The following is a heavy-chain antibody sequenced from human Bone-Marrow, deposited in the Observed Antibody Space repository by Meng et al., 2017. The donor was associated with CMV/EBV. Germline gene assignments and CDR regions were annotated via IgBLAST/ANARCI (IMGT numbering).Heavy chain of an antibody. V-gene: IGHV3-21*01. Sequence: GGSLRLSCEASGFSFSIYSMNWVRQAPGKGLEWVSSISSSSNYIYYAVSVKGRFTISRDNAKNSLYLQMNSLRAEDTAVYYCAREGYCSTTTCYSQVSDYWGQGTLVTVSS. CDR2: ISSSSNYI. J-gene: IGHJ4*02. CDR3: AREGYCSTTTCYSQVSDY. CDR1: GFSFSIYS. D-gene: IGHD2-2*01.